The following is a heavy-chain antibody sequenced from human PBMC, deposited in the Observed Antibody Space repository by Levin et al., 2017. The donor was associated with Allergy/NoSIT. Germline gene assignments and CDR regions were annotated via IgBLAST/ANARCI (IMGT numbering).Heavy chain of an antibody. CDR1: GGTFSSYA. D-gene: IGHD5-12*01. CDR3: ARSLWGGYAGGMDV. CDR2: IIPIFGTA. Sequence: SVKVSCKASGGTFSSYAISWVRQAPGQGLEWMGGIIPIFGTANYAQKFQGRVTITADESTSTAYMELSSLRSEDTAVYYCARSLWGGYAGGMDVWGQGTTVTVSS. V-gene: IGHV1-69*13. J-gene: IGHJ6*02.